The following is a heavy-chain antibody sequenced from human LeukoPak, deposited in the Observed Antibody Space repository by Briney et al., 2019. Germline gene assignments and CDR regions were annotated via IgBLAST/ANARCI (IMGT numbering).Heavy chain of an antibody. D-gene: IGHD4-11*01. CDR1: GGSISSSSYY. CDR2: IYYSGST. J-gene: IGHJ4*02. CDR3: ARRSHDYRNYFDY. Sequence: PSETLSLTCTVSGGSISSSSYYWGWVRQPPGKGLEWIGSIYYSGSTYYNPSLKSRVTISVDTSKNQFALKRSSVTAADTAVYYCARRSHDYRNYFDYRGQGTLVTVSS. V-gene: IGHV4-39*01.